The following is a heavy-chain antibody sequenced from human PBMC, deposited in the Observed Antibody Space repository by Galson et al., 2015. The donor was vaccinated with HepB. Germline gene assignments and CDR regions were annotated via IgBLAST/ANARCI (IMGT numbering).Heavy chain of an antibody. V-gene: IGHV3-30*18. J-gene: IGHJ6*02. CDR3: AKDRYDFWSGYYQGHYYGMDV. D-gene: IGHD3-3*01. CDR1: GFTFSSYG. Sequence: SLRLSCAASGFTFSSYGMHWVRQAPGKGLEWVAVISYDGSNKYYADSVKGRFTISRDNSKNTLYLQMNSLRAEDTAVYYCAKDRYDFWSGYYQGHYYGMDVWGQGTTVTVSS. CDR2: ISYDGSNK.